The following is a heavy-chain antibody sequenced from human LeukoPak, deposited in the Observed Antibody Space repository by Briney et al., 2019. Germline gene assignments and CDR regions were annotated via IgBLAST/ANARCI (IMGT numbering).Heavy chain of an antibody. CDR2: IGPYNGNT. Sequence: ASVKVSCKASGYTFTSYDVNWVRQATGQGLEWMGWIGPYNGNTKYAQKFQGRVTVTTDTSTSTAYMELRSLRSDDTAVYFCARAVLGGPTVYYNYYHMDVWGKGTTVTVSS. J-gene: IGHJ6*03. D-gene: IGHD1-26*01. CDR3: ARAVLGGPTVYYNYYHMDV. CDR1: GYTFTSYD. V-gene: IGHV1-18*01.